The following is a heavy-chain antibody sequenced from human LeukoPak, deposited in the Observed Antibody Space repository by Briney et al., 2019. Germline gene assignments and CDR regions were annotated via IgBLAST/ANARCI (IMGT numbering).Heavy chain of an antibody. Sequence: GGSLRLSCAASGFTFSNYSMNWVRQAPGKGLEWVSYITSGSSTTYYADSVKGRFTISRDNAKNSLYLQMNSLRAEDMAVYYCARSRGGGITIFKTPRPAFDPWGQGTLVTVSS. CDR3: ARSRGGGITIFKTPRPAFDP. CDR1: GFTFSNYS. CDR2: ITSGSSTT. D-gene: IGHD3-3*01. J-gene: IGHJ5*02. V-gene: IGHV3-48*01.